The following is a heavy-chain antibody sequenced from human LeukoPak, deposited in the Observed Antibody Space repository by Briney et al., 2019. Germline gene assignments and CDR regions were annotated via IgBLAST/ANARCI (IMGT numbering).Heavy chain of an antibody. V-gene: IGHV3-15*01. CDR2: IKSKTDGGTT. D-gene: IGHD3-22*01. CDR1: GFTFSNAW. Sequence: PGGSLRLSCAASGFTFSNAWMSWVRQAPGKGLERVGRIKSKTDGGTTDYAAPVKGRFTISRDDSKNTLYLQMNSLKTEDTAVYYCTTDLPYDSSGYQPWGQGTLVTVSS. CDR3: TTDLPYDSSGYQP. J-gene: IGHJ5*02.